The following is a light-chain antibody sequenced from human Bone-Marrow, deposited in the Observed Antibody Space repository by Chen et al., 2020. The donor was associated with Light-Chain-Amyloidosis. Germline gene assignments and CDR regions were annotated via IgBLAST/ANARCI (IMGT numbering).Light chain of an antibody. CDR2: GSS. Sequence: EIVLTQSPGTLSLSPGEGANLSCRASQTISSNYLTCYQQKFGQAPRLLIYGSSSRATGIPDRFTGSGSGTDFTLTINRLEPEDFAMYYGQQYATSPLTYGGGTKVEIK. J-gene: IGKJ4*01. V-gene: IGKV3-20*01. CDR3: QQYATSPLT. CDR1: QTISSNY.